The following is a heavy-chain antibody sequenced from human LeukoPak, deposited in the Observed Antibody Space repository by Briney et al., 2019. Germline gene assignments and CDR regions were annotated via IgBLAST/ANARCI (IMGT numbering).Heavy chain of an antibody. CDR3: ARGRYSSGTTRPPNWFDP. Sequence: GASVKVSCKASGYTFTSYGINWVRQAPGQGLEWMGWISAYNGNTNYAQKLQGRVTMTTDTSTSTAYMELRSLRSDDTAVYYCARGRYSSGTTRPPNWFDPWGQGNPFTVSS. V-gene: IGHV1-18*01. CDR2: ISAYNGNT. CDR1: GYTFTSYG. J-gene: IGHJ5*02. D-gene: IGHD1-7*01.